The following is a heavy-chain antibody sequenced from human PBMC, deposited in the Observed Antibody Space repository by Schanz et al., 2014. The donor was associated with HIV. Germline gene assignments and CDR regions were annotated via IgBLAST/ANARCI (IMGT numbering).Heavy chain of an antibody. CDR3: AKVGRIYSTTWIDH. CDR2: IWYDGRNK. J-gene: IGHJ4*02. CDR1: GFTFSGYG. Sequence: QVQLVESGGGVVQPGRSLRLSCAASGFTFSGYGMYWVRQAPGKGPGWVAVIWYDGRNKYYEESVKGRFTISRDNSKNTLYLQMNSLRAEDTAVYYCAKVGRIYSTTWIDHWGQGTLVTVSS. V-gene: IGHV3-33*06. D-gene: IGHD6-13*01.